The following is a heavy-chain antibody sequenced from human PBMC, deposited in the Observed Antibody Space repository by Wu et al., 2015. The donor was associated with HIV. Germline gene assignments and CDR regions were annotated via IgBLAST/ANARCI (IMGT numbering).Heavy chain of an antibody. J-gene: IGHJ5*02. CDR1: GGTFSSYA. Sequence: QVQLVQSGAEVKKPGSSVKVSCKASGGTFSSYAISWVRQAPGQGLEWMGRIIPIFGTANYAQKFQGRVTITADESTSTAYMELSSLRSEDTAVYYCARDLVMAYYYGSGSYYKREEVWFDPGAREPWSPSPQ. CDR2: IIPIFGTA. V-gene: IGHV1-69*13. D-gene: IGHD3-10*01. CDR3: ARDLVMAYYYGSGSYYKREEVWFDP.